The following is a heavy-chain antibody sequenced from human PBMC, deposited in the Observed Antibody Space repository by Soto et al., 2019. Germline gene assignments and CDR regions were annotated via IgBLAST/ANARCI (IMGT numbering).Heavy chain of an antibody. D-gene: IGHD2-21*02. V-gene: IGHV1-2*02. CDR2: VNPRSGDT. Sequence: GASVKVSCKASGYTFINYYIHWVRQAPGQGLEWMGWVNPRSGDTNYAQKFQGRVTMTRDTSISTAYMELSRLRSGDTAVYYCARQLAYCGGDCYTEPIEYWGQGTLVTVSS. CDR3: ARQLAYCGGDCYTEPIEY. J-gene: IGHJ4*02. CDR1: GYTFINYY.